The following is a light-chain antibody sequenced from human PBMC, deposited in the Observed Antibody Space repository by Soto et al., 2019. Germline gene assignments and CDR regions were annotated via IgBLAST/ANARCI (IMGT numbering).Light chain of an antibody. CDR2: AAS. CDR1: QSINSY. Sequence: DIQMTQSPSSLSASVGDRVTITCRASQSINSYLNWYQQKPGKAPNLLIYAASSLQSGVPSRFSGSGSGTDFTLTISSLHPEDFATYYCQQNYNSPLTFGGGTKVDIK. V-gene: IGKV1-39*01. J-gene: IGKJ4*01. CDR3: QQNYNSPLT.